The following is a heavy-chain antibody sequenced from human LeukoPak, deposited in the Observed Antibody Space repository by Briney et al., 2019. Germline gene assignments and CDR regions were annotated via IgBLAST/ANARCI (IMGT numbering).Heavy chain of an antibody. D-gene: IGHD6-25*01. CDR2: INHSGST. Sequence: SETLSLTCAVYGGSFSGYYWSWIRQPPGKGLEWIGEINHSGSTNYNPSLKSRVTISVDTSKNQFSLKLSSVTAADTAVYYCARGRGDSSGWPRTAPDYWGQGTLVTVSS. J-gene: IGHJ4*02. CDR1: GGSFSGYY. CDR3: ARGRGDSSGWPRTAPDY. V-gene: IGHV4-34*01.